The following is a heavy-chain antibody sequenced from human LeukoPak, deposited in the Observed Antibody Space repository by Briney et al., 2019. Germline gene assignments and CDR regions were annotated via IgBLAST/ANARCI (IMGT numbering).Heavy chain of an antibody. CDR2: MNPKSGDT. CDR1: RSTFKTYD. V-gene: IGHV1-8*01. J-gene: IGHJ6*03. CDR3: ARGVLGYYYYYMDL. Sequence: ASVKVSCKASRSTFKTYDIIWVRQASGQGLEWMGWMNPKSGDTVCAETFQARVTMTRNISMNTAYMELSNLKSEDTAIYYCARGVLGYYYYYMDLWGEGTTVTVPS. D-gene: IGHD2-8*02.